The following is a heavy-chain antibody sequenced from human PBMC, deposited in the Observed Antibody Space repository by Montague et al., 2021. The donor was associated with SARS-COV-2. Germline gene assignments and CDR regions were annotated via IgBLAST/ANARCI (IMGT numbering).Heavy chain of an antibody. CDR3: ARGDFGVVINPYYYDYMDV. D-gene: IGHD3-3*01. V-gene: IGHV4-34*01. CDR2: INDSGST. CDR1: GGSFSGYY. Sequence: SETLSLTCAVYGGSFSGYYWSWIRQPPGKGLEWIGEINDSGSTNYNPSLKSRVTISVDTSKNQFSLKLSSVTAADTAVYYCARGDFGVVINPYYYDYMDVWGQGTTVTVSS. J-gene: IGHJ6*03.